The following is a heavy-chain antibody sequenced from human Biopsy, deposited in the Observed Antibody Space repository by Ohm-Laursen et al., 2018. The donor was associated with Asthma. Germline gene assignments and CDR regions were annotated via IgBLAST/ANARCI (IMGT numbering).Heavy chain of an antibody. J-gene: IGHJ4*01. CDR2: ISSLSRYK. CDR1: RFTYE. D-gene: IGHD3-10*01. V-gene: IGHV3-21*03. Sequence: GSLRLSCSASRFTYEMHWVRQAPGKGLEWVSSISSLSRYKYYSDSLRGRVTVSRDNAKSSLHLQMSSLRAEDTAVYFCARDFTIGSGSPFHFWGPGTLVTVSS. CDR3: ARDFTIGSGSPFHF.